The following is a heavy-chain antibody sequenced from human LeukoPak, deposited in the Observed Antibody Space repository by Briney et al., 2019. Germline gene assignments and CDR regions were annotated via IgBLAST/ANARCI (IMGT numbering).Heavy chain of an antibody. J-gene: IGHJ4*02. Sequence: GGSLRLSCAASGFTFSSYSMNWVRQAPGKGLEWVSSISSSSSYIYYADSVKGRFTISRDNAKNSPYLQMNSLRAEDTAVYYCARDRGTMIVVADYWGQGTLVTVSS. CDR2: ISSSSSYI. D-gene: IGHD3-22*01. CDR3: ARDRGTMIVVADY. V-gene: IGHV3-21*01. CDR1: GFTFSSYS.